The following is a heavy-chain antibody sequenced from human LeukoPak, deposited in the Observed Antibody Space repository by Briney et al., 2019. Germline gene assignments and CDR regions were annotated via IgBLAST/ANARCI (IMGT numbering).Heavy chain of an antibody. Sequence: GGSLRLSCVASGFAFSTYAISWVRQAPGRGVEWVSAISSECGSTYYGDYVKGRFTISRDNSKNTQDLQMNSLRAEDTAIYYCAKRSLSYDSSGHLHYFDYWGQGTLVTVSS. J-gene: IGHJ4*02. CDR1: GFAFSTYA. D-gene: IGHD3-22*01. CDR2: ISSECGST. V-gene: IGHV3-23*01. CDR3: AKRSLSYDSSGHLHYFDY.